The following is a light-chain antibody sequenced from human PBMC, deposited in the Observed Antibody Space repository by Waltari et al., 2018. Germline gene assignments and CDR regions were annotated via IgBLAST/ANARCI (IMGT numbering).Light chain of an antibody. CDR3: SSNAGINNFV. CDR2: HVT. V-gene: IGLV2-8*01. J-gene: IGLJ2*01. Sequence: QSALTQPPSASGSPGQTVTISCAGTSRDVGSSDYVSWYQNHPGQAPKLLIYHVTQRPSGVPDRFSGSKSGNTASLTVSRLQAEDEADYYCSSNAGINNFVFGGGTKLTVL. CDR1: SRDVGSSDY.